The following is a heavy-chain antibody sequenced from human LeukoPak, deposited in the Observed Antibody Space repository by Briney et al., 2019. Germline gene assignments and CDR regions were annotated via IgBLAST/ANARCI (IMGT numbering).Heavy chain of an antibody. CDR2: INPNSGGT. Sequence: GASVKVSCKASGYTFTGYYMHWVRQAPGQGLGWMGWINPNSGGTNYAQKFQGMVTMTRDTSISTAYMELSTLRSDDTAVYYCARVDIVDYYYYMDVWGKGTTVTVSS. D-gene: IGHD2-15*01. V-gene: IGHV1-2*02. CDR1: GYTFTGYY. J-gene: IGHJ6*03. CDR3: ARVDIVDYYYYMDV.